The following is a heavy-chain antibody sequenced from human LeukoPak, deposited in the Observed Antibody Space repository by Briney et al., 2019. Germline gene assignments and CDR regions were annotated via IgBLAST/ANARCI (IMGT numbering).Heavy chain of an antibody. D-gene: IGHD4-17*01. CDR2: ISSSSSYI. CDR1: GFTFSNYE. J-gene: IGHJ3*02. CDR3: ARDRIIYGDYGDAFDI. Sequence: GGSLRLSCAASGFTFSNYEMNWVRQAPGRGLEWVSSISSSSSYIYYADSLKGRFTISRDNAKNSLYLQMNSLRAEDTAVYFCARDRIIYGDYGDAFDIWGQGTMVTVSS. V-gene: IGHV3-21*01.